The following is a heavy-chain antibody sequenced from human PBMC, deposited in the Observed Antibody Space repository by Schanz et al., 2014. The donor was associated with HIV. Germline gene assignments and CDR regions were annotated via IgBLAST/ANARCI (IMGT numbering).Heavy chain of an antibody. D-gene: IGHD3-10*01. CDR2: MNPNSGNT. J-gene: IGHJ4*02. V-gene: IGHV1-8*01. CDR3: ARGRYYGSEFDY. Sequence: QVQLVQSGAEVKKPGASVKVSCKASGYTFSNFDINWVRQATGQGLEWMGWMNPNSGNTGYAQKFRGRVTMTRNTSTGTAYMELSSLRSDDTAVYYCARGRYYGSEFDYWGQGTLVTVSS. CDR1: GYTFSNFD.